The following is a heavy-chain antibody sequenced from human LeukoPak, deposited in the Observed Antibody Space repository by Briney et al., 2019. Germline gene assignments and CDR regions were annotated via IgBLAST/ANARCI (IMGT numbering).Heavy chain of an antibody. J-gene: IGHJ4*02. CDR1: GGSISSSSYY. Sequence: PSETLSLTCTVSGGSISSSSYYWGWIRQPPGKGLEWIGSIYYSGSTYYNPSLKSRVTISVDTSKNQFSLKLSSVTAADTAVYYCARQKKRKWLRFPWYFDYWGQGTLVTVSS. CDR3: ARQKKRKWLRFPWYFDY. V-gene: IGHV4-39*01. D-gene: IGHD5-12*01. CDR2: IYYSGST.